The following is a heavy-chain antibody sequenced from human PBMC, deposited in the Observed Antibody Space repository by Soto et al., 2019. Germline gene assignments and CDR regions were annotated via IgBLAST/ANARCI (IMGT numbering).Heavy chain of an antibody. D-gene: IGHD2-15*01. CDR3: AISGGSWGSKNWFDP. V-gene: IGHV4-59*02. CDR2: IYYTGST. CDR1: GGSVSRYY. J-gene: IGHJ5*02. Sequence: SETLSLTCTVSGGSVSRYYWSWIRQPPGKGLEWIGYIYYTGSTTYNPSLKSRVTISVDTSKNQFSLQLSSVTAADTAVYYCAISGGSWGSKNWFDPWGQGTPVTVSS.